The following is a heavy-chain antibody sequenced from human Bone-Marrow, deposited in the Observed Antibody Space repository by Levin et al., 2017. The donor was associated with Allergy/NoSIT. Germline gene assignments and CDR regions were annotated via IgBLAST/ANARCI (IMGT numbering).Heavy chain of an antibody. V-gene: IGHV3-21*01. Sequence: PGGSLRLSCAASFFLFINSLLPFFLPSPLKGLEWVSSISSASSYISYADSVKGRFTISRDNAKNSLSLQMNSLRAEDTAVYYCVRSESITGTEDLKVMDVWGQGTTVTVSS. J-gene: IGHJ6*02. CDR2: ISSASSYI. CDR3: VRSESITGTEDLKVMDV. D-gene: IGHD1/OR15-1a*01. CDR1: FFLFINSL.